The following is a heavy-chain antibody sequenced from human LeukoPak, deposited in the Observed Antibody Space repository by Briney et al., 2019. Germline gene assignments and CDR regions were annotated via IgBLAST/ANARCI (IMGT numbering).Heavy chain of an antibody. CDR1: GGSISSGDYY. CDR2: IYYSGST. Sequence: SQTLSLTCTVSGGSISSGDYYWSWIRQPPGKGLEWIGYIYYSGSTYYNPSLKSRVTISVDTSKNQFSLKLSSVTAADTAVYYCARESTEKDPPGFDYWGQGTLVTVSS. J-gene: IGHJ4*02. CDR3: ARESTEKDPPGFDY. V-gene: IGHV4-30-4*08.